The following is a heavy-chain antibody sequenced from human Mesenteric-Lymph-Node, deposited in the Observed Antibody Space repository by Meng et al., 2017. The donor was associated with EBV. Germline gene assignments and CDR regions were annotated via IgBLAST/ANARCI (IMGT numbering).Heavy chain of an antibody. CDR3: AKDEAVGF. CDR2: ISSRSSYI. Sequence: EVQLVESGGXVVKLGXSLRLSCAASGFTFSDYTMNWVRQAPGKGLEWVSSISSRSSYIYYADSVKGRFTISRDNGENALYLQMNSLRDEDTAVYYCAKDEAVGFWGQGTLVTVSS. J-gene: IGHJ4*02. V-gene: IGHV3-21*01. CDR1: GFTFSDYT.